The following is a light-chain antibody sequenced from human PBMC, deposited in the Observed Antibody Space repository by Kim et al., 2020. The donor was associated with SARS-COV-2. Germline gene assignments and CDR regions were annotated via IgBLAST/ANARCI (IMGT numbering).Light chain of an antibody. CDR1: SSDVGGYNY. Sequence: QSALTQPASVSGSPGQSITISCTGTSSDVGGYNYVSWYQQHPDKAPKLMIYDVSNRPSGVSNRFSGSKSGNTASLTISGLQAEDEADYYCSSYASSSAQVFGRGTQLTFL. CDR2: DVS. CDR3: SSYASSSAQV. V-gene: IGLV2-14*03. J-gene: IGLJ2*01.